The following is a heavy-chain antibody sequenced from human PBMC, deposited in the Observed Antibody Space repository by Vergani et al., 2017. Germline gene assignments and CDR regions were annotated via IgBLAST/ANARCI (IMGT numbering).Heavy chain of an antibody. CDR2: IYYSGST. J-gene: IGHJ5*02. V-gene: IGHV4-59*01. CDR3: ARGRNSATHWFDP. D-gene: IGHD4-23*01. Sequence: QVQLQESGPGLVKPSETLSLTCTVSGGSISSYYWSWIRQPPGKGLEWLGYIYYSGSTNYNPSLKSRVTISVDTSKNQFSLKLSSVTAAYTAVNYCARGRNSATHWFDPWGQGTLVTVSS. CDR1: GGSISSYY.